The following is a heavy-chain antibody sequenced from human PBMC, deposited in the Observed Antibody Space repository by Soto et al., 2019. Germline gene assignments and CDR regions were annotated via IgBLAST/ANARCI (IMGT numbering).Heavy chain of an antibody. Sequence: PSETLSLTCTVSGGSISSSSYYWGWIRQPPGKGLEWIGSIYYSGSTYYNPSLKSRVTISVDTSKNQFSLKLSSVTAAGTAVYYCASRVPYGDYVYYFDYWGQGTLVTVSS. CDR2: IYYSGST. D-gene: IGHD4-17*01. CDR1: GGSISSSSYY. J-gene: IGHJ4*02. V-gene: IGHV4-39*01. CDR3: ASRVPYGDYVYYFDY.